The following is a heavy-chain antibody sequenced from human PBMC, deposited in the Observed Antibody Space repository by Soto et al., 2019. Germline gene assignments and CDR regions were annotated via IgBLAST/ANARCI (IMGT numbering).Heavy chain of an antibody. J-gene: IGHJ4*02. CDR2: ISAHNGNT. CDR1: GYAFTTYG. V-gene: IGHV1-18*01. D-gene: IGHD1-1*01. Sequence: QVHLVQSGAEVKKPGASVKVSCKGSGYAFTTYGITWVRQAPGQGLEWMGWISAHNGNTNYAQKLQGRVTVTRATSTSTAYMELRSLRSGATAGYYCARGRYGDYWGQGARVTVSS. CDR3: ARGRYGDY.